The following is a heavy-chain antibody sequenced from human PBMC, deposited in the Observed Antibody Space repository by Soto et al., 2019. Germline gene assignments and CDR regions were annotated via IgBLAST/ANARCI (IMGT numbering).Heavy chain of an antibody. Sequence: SETLSLTCNVSGGSISSYYCSWIRQPPGKGLEWIGYTSYRGSTYYNPFLKSRVTISVVTSRNQFSLKLSSVTAADTAVYYCARGDIYLDYWGQGTLVTVSS. CDR1: GGSISSYY. D-gene: IGHD2-21*01. J-gene: IGHJ4*02. V-gene: IGHV4-59*08. CDR2: TSYRGST. CDR3: ARGDIYLDY.